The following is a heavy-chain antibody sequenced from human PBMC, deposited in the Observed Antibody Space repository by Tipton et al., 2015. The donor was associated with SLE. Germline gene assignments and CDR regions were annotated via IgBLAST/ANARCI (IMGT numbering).Heavy chain of an antibody. CDR3: ARVRSGYSYGHDY. D-gene: IGHD5-18*01. Sequence: GLVKPSETLSLTCTVSGSSISSSSYYWGWIRQPPGKGLEWIGSIYYSGSTYYNPSLKSRVTISVDTSKNQFSLKLSSVTAADTAGYYCARVRSGYSYGHDYWGQGTLVTVSS. CDR1: GSSISSSSYY. CDR2: IYYSGST. V-gene: IGHV4-39*07. J-gene: IGHJ4*02.